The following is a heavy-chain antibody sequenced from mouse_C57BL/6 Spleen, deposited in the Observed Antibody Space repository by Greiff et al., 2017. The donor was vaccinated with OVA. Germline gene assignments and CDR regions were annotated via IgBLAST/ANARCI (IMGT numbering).Heavy chain of an antibody. V-gene: IGHV3-6*01. Sequence: VQLQQSGPGLVKPSQSLSLTCSVTGYSITSGYYWNWIRQFPGNKLEWMGYISYDGSNNYNPSLKNRISITRDTSKNQFFLKLNSVTTEDTATYYCAREDGNFFDYWGQGTTLTVSS. J-gene: IGHJ2*01. CDR2: ISYDGSN. CDR3: AREDGNFFDY. CDR1: GYSITSGYY. D-gene: IGHD2-1*01.